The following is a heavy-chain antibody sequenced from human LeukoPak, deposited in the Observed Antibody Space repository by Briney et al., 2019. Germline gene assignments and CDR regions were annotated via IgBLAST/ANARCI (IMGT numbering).Heavy chain of an antibody. CDR2: IYYSGST. V-gene: IGHV4-61*08. D-gene: IGHD3-10*01. J-gene: IGHJ4*02. Sequence: SETLSLTCTVSGGSISSGGYYWSWIRQHPGKGLEWIGYIYYSGSTNYNPSLKSRVTISVDTSKNQFSLKLSSVTAADTAVYYCARVHTPPGWFGESYFDYWGQGTLVTVSS. CDR3: ARVHTPPGWFGESYFDY. CDR1: GGSISSGGYY.